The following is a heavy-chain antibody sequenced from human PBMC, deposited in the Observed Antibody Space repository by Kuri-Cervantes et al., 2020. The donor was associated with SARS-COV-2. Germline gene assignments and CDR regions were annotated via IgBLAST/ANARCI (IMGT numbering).Heavy chain of an antibody. D-gene: IGHD3-22*01. Sequence: GGSLRLSCAASGFTFDDYGMHWVRQAPGKGLEWVAFIRYDGSNKYYADSVKGRFTISRDNSKNTLYLQMNSLRAEDTAVYYCAKDMYYDSSGFYDAFDIWGQGTMVTVSS. J-gene: IGHJ3*02. V-gene: IGHV3-30*02. CDR3: AKDMYYDSSGFYDAFDI. CDR2: IRYDGSNK. CDR1: GFTFDDYG.